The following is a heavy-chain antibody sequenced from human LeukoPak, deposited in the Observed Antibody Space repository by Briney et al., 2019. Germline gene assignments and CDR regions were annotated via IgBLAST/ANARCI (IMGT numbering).Heavy chain of an antibody. CDR1: GGSISSYY. V-gene: IGHV4-59*08. J-gene: IGHJ5*02. CDR2: IYYSGST. CDR3: ARGRAGGGGKGLTNGFAP. Sequence: SETLSLTCTVSGGSISSYYWNWIRQPPGKGLEWIGSIYYSGSTNYNPSLKSRVTMSVDTSQNQFSLKLSSVTAADTAVYYCARGRAGGGGKGLTNGFAPWGKGPLVTVSS. D-gene: IGHD1-14*01.